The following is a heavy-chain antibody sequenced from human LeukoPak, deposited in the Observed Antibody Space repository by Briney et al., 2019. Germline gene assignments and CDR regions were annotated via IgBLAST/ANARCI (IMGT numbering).Heavy chain of an antibody. V-gene: IGHV4-59*08. CDR1: GGSISSYY. D-gene: IGHD5-18*01. CDR2: IFYSGST. J-gene: IGHJ4*02. Sequence: ETLSLTCTVSGGSISSYYWSWIRQPPGKGLEWIGYIFYSGSTYYNPSLKSRVTMSVDTSKNQFSLKLSSVTAADTAVYYCASISTAKNYWGQGTLVTVSS. CDR3: ASISTAKNY.